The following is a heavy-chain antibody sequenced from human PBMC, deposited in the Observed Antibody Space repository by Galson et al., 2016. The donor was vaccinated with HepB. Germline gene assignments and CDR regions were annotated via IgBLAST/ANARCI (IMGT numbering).Heavy chain of an antibody. V-gene: IGHV3-7*03. CDR3: AQRRLGLGNFYFDY. Sequence: SLRLSCAASGFTFSSYWMACVRQAPGKGLEWVANINQDGSEKNYVDSVKGRFTISRDNSKNTLYLQMNSLRVEDTATYFCAQRRLGLGNFYFDYWGQGTLVTVSS. CDR2: INQDGSEK. D-gene: IGHD3-16*01. J-gene: IGHJ4*02. CDR1: GFTFSSYW.